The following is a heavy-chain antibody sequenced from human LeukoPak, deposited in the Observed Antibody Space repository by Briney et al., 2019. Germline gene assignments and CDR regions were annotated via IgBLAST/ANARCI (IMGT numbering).Heavy chain of an antibody. CDR1: GGSISSSSYY. CDR3: ARNLGSGGSYLFDY. Sequence: SETLSLTCTVSGGSISSSSYYWGWIRQPPGKGLEWIGCIYYSGSTYYNPSLKSRVTISVDTSKNQFSLKLTSVTAADTAVYYCARNLGSGGSYLFDYRGQGTLVTVSS. V-gene: IGHV4-39*01. CDR2: IYYSGST. D-gene: IGHD6-19*01. J-gene: IGHJ4*02.